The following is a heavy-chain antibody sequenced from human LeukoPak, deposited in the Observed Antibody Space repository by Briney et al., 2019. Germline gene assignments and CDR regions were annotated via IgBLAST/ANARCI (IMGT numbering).Heavy chain of an antibody. D-gene: IGHD5-24*01. Sequence: GGSLRLSCATSGFTFSTSWMHWVRQAPGEGLVWVSRISSDGITTTYADSVKGRFTISRDNSKNTLYLQMSSLRPEDTAVYYCAKEGRWLQLGGAFDIWGQGTMVTVSS. CDR3: AKEGRWLQLGGAFDI. CDR2: ISSDGITT. V-gene: IGHV3-74*01. J-gene: IGHJ3*02. CDR1: GFTFSTSW.